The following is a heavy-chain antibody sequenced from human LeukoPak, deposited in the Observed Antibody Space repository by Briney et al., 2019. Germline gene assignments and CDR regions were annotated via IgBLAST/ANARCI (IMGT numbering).Heavy chain of an antibody. CDR3: ARHSCASSTSCSAYFQH. CDR1: GGSISSYY. J-gene: IGHJ1*01. V-gene: IGHV4-59*08. Sequence: SETLSLTCTVSGGSISSYYWSWIRQPPGKGLEWIGFIFYSGSTNYNPSLKSRVTISVDTSKNQFSLKVSSVTAADTAVYYCARHSCASSTSCSAYFQHWGQGTLVTVSS. CDR2: IFYSGST. D-gene: IGHD2-2*01.